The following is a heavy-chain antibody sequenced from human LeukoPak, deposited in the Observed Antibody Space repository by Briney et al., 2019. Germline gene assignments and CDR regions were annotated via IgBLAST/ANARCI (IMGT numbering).Heavy chain of an antibody. Sequence: PGGSLRLSCAASGVTFSSYAMSWVRQAPGKGLEWVSAISGSGGSTYYADSVKGRFTISRDNSKNTLYLQMNSLRAEDTAVYYCATGRPITMIVVYFTWGQGTLVTVSS. CDR2: ISGSGGST. J-gene: IGHJ5*02. CDR1: GVTFSSYA. D-gene: IGHD3-22*01. CDR3: ATGRPITMIVVYFT. V-gene: IGHV3-23*01.